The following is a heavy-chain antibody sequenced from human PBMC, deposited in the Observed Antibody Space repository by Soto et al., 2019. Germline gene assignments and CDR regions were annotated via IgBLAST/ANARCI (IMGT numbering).Heavy chain of an antibody. J-gene: IGHJ3*02. CDR1: GFTFSSYG. V-gene: IGHV3-33*01. CDR3: AREGCGDYDDAFDI. Sequence: GGSLRLSCAASGFTFSSYGMHWVRQAPGKGLEWVAVIWYDGSNKYYADSVKGRFTISRDNSKNTLYLQMNSLRAEDTAVYYCAREGCGDYDDAFDIWGQGTMVTVSS. D-gene: IGHD4-17*01. CDR2: IWYDGSNK.